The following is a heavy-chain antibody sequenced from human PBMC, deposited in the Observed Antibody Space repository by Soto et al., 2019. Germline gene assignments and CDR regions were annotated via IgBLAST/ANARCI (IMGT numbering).Heavy chain of an antibody. CDR2: IYYSGST. V-gene: IGHV4-31*03. D-gene: IGHD3-22*01. Sequence: PSETLSLTCTVSGGSISSGAYYGSWIRQHPGKGLEWIGYIYYSGSTYYNPSLESRVTLSVDTSRNQFSLKVSSVTAADTAVYYCARANYFDSSGPFDYWGPGTLVTVSS. CDR1: GGSISSGAYY. J-gene: IGHJ4*02. CDR3: ARANYFDSSGPFDY.